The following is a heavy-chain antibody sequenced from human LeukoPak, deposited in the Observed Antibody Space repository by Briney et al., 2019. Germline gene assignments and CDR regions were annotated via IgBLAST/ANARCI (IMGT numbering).Heavy chain of an antibody. CDR3: AREYSSGWYYFDY. J-gene: IGHJ4*02. CDR2: IYYSGST. D-gene: IGHD6-19*01. CDR1: GGSISSGGYY. V-gene: IGHV4-31*03. Sequence: SETLSLTCTVSGGSISSGGYYWSWIRQHPGKGLEWIGYIYYSGSTYYNPSLKSRVTISVDTSKNQFSLKLSSVTAADTAVYHCAREYSSGWYYFDYWGQGTLVTVSS.